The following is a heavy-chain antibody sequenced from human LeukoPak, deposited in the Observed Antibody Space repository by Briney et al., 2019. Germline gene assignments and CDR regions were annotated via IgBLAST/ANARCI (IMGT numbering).Heavy chain of an antibody. V-gene: IGHV4-59*01. D-gene: IGHD3-10*01. CDR3: ARVMVRGVIDY. CDR1: GGSISTYY. CDR2: IYYSGST. Sequence: PSETLALTCPVSGGSISTYYWSWIRQPPGKGLEWIGYIYYSGSTNYNPSLKSRVTISVDTSKNQFSLKLSSVTAADTAVYYCARVMVRGVIDYWGQGTLVTVSS. J-gene: IGHJ4*02.